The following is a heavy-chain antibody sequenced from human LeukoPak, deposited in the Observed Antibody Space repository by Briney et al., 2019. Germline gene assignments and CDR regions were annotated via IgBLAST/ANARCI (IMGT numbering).Heavy chain of an antibody. CDR3: ARDWINYFDP. CDR2: ITSSSSTI. V-gene: IGHV3-48*02. CDR1: GFTFSGCS. J-gene: IGHJ5*02. D-gene: IGHD1-7*01. Sequence: PGGSLRLSCAASGFTFSGCSMNWVRQAPGKGLEWVSYITSSSSTIYYADSVKGRFTISRDNAKNSLYLQMNSLRDEDTAVYYCARDWINYFDPWGQGTLVTVSS.